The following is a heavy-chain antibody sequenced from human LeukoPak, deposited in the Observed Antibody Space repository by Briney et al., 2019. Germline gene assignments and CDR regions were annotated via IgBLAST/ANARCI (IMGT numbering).Heavy chain of an antibody. CDR3: ARDLGSTVIVGGDAFDL. D-gene: IGHD2/OR15-2a*01. CDR1: GYIFSDYY. Sequence: GASVKVSCMASGYIFSDYYLHWVRQAPGQGLEWMGWMNPNSGGTNYAQKFQGRITMTGDTSTAYLELSRLRSDDTAVYYCARDLGSTVIVGGDAFDLWDQGPMVTVSS. CDR2: MNPNSGGT. V-gene: IGHV1-2*02. J-gene: IGHJ3*01.